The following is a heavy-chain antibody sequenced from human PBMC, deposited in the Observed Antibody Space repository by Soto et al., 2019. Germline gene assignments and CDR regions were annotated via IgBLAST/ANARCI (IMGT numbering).Heavy chain of an antibody. CDR1: GFTFSSYA. CDR3: AKGVLRYFDWLLFV. Sequence: GGSLRLSCAASGFTFSSYAMSWVRQAPGKGLEWVSAISGSGGSAYYADSVKGRFTISRDNSKNTLYLQMNSLRTEDTAVYYCAKGVLRYFDWLLFVWGPATLVTVSS. D-gene: IGHD3-9*01. V-gene: IGHV3-23*01. J-gene: IGHJ4*02. CDR2: ISGSGGSA.